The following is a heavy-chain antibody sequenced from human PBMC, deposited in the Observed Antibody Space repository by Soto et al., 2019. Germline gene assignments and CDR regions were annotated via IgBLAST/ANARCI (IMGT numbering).Heavy chain of an antibody. Sequence: QVQLVESGGGVVQPGRSQRLSCAASGFTFSSYAMYWVRQAPGKGLEWVAVISYDGNNKYYADSVKGRFTISRDNSKNTLYLKMNRLRAEDTAVYYCARAGCDGGSCYTLVGLRYGMDVWGQGTTVTVSS. D-gene: IGHD2-15*01. J-gene: IGHJ6*02. CDR2: ISYDGNNK. CDR1: GFTFSSYA. V-gene: IGHV3-30-3*01. CDR3: ARAGCDGGSCYTLVGLRYGMDV.